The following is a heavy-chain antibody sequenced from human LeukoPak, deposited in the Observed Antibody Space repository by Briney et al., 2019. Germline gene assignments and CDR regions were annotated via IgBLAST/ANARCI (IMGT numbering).Heavy chain of an antibody. Sequence: GGSLRLSCAASGFIFSNYWMHWVRQAPGKGLVWVSQIHSDGSITGYADSVKDRFTISRDNAKNTLYLQMNSLRAEDTAVFYCARGGVVAATDYWGQGTLVTVPS. V-gene: IGHV3-74*01. D-gene: IGHD5-12*01. CDR2: IHSDGSIT. CDR3: ARGGVVAATDY. J-gene: IGHJ4*02. CDR1: GFIFSNYW.